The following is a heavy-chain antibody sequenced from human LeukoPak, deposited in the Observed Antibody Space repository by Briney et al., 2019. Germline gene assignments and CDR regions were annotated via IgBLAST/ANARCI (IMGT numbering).Heavy chain of an antibody. Sequence: PGGSLRLSCAASGFTFSSYAMSWVRQAPGKGLEWVSAISGSGGSTYYADSVKGRFTISRDNSKNTLYLQINSLRAEDTAVYYCAKDFSVGVTMIRGPFDPWGQGTLVTVSS. D-gene: IGHD3-10*01. V-gene: IGHV3-23*01. J-gene: IGHJ5*02. CDR3: AKDFSVGVTMIRGPFDP. CDR1: GFTFSSYA. CDR2: ISGSGGST.